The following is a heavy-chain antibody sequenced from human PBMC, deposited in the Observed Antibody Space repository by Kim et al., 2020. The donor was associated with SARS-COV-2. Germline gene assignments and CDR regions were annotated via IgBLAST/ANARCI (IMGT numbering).Heavy chain of an antibody. CDR1: GVSISSTNW. V-gene: IGHV4-4*02. CDR3: ARDAGPRYGLDV. CDR2: IYSSGNT. J-gene: IGHJ6*02. Sequence: SETLSLTFAVSGVSISSTNWFWVRQPPGKGLEWIGDIYSSGNTNYNPSLKSRVSISLDKSKSQFSLKVDSVTAADTAVYYCARDAGPRYGLDVWGQGTTVTVSS.